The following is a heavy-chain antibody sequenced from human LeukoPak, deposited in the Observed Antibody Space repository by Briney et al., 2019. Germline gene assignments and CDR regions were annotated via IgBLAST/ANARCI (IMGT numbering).Heavy chain of an antibody. CDR3: TRDPTPGAFDI. J-gene: IGHJ3*02. CDR1: GFTFSSYG. V-gene: IGHV3-33*01. CDR2: IWYDGNNK. Sequence: GGSLRLSCAASGFTFSSYGTHWVRQAPGKGLEWVAVIWYDGNNKYYADSVKGRFTIARDNSKDTLYLQMNGLTVEDTAVCHCTRDPTPGAFDIWGQGTVVAVSS.